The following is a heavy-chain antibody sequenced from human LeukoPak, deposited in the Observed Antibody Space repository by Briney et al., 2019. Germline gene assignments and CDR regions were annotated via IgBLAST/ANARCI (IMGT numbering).Heavy chain of an antibody. D-gene: IGHD5-12*01. Sequence: GGSLRLSCAPSGFTFSSYAMSWVRQAPGKGLEWVSAISGSGGSTYYADSVKGRFTISRDNSKNTLYLQMNSLRAEDTAVYYCAKAKSGYSGYLFDYWGQGTLVTVSS. CDR3: AKAKSGYSGYLFDY. CDR2: ISGSGGST. V-gene: IGHV3-23*01. CDR1: GFTFSSYA. J-gene: IGHJ4*02.